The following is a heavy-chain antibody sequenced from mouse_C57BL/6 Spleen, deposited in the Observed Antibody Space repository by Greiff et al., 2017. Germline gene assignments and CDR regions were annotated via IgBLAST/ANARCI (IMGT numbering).Heavy chain of an antibody. V-gene: IGHV5-4*01. CDR2: ISDGGSYT. CDR3: ARDHGTTVVAHWYFDV. Sequence: EVQVVESGGGLVKPGGSLKLSCAASGFTFSSYAMSWVRQTPEKRLEWVATISDGGSYTYYPDNVKGRITISRDNAKNNLYLQMSHLKSEDTAMYYCARDHGTTVVAHWYFDVWGTGTTVTVSS. CDR1: GFTFSSYA. D-gene: IGHD1-1*01. J-gene: IGHJ1*03.